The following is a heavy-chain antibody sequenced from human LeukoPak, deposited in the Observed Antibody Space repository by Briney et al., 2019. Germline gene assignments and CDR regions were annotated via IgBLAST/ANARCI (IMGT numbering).Heavy chain of an antibody. CDR3: ARKALTTVTTRGSFDL. CDR2: IRNKVDGGTT. J-gene: IGHJ2*01. V-gene: IGHV3-49*04. CDR1: GFTFGDYA. D-gene: IGHD4-17*01. Sequence: GGSLRLSCATSGFTFGDYAMSWVRQAPGKGLEWVGFIRNKVDGGTTEYAASVKGRFTISRDDSKSIAYLQMNSLRAEDTAVYYCARKALTTVTTRGSFDLWGRGTLVTVSS.